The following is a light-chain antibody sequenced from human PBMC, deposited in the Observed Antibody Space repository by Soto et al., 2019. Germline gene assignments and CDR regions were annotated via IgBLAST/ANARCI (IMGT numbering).Light chain of an antibody. Sequence: EIVLTQSPGTLSLSPGERATLSCRASQFIISSYLAWFQQKPGQAPRLLIYGASSRATGIPDRFSGSGSGTDFTLTIIRLEPEDFAVYYCQQYGSSPLTFGPGTKVDIK. V-gene: IGKV3-20*01. J-gene: IGKJ3*01. CDR2: GAS. CDR1: QFIISSY. CDR3: QQYGSSPLT.